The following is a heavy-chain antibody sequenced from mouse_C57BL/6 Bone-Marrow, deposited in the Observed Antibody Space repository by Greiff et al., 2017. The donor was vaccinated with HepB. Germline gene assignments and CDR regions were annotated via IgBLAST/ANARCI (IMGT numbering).Heavy chain of an antibody. CDR2: ISDGGSYT. Sequence: EVKLVESGGGLVKPGGSLKLSCAASGFTFSSYAMSWVRQTPEKRLEWVATISDGGSYTYYPDNVKGRFTISRDNAKNNLYLQMSHLKSEDTAMYYCARITTVVALRYFDVWGTGTTVTVSS. V-gene: IGHV5-4*03. J-gene: IGHJ1*03. D-gene: IGHD1-1*01. CDR3: ARITTVVALRYFDV. CDR1: GFTFSSYA.